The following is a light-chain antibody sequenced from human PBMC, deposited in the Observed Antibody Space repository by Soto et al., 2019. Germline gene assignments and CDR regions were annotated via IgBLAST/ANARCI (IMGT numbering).Light chain of an antibody. CDR3: MQALQTPWT. CDR1: QSLLHSNGYNY. CDR2: LGS. J-gene: IGKJ1*01. Sequence: DIVMTQSPLSLPVTPGEPASISCRSSQSLLHSNGYNYLDWYLQKPGQSPQLLIYLGSNRASGVPDRFSGSXSGTDFTLKISRVEAEDVGVYYCMQALQTPWTFGQGTKVEIK. V-gene: IGKV2-28*01.